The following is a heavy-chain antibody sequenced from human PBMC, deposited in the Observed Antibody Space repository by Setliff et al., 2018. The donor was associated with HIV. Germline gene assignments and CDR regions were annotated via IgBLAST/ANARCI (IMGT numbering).Heavy chain of an antibody. D-gene: IGHD1-1*01. CDR1: GYTFTNYD. Sequence: ASVKVSCKASGYTFTNYDINWVRQATGQGLEWMGRMNPNSGNTEYAQQFQGRVTMTRNTSITTAYMELSSLRSEDTAIYYCARGHSGNDYWGQGTLVTVSS. J-gene: IGHJ4*02. CDR3: ARGHSGNDY. V-gene: IGHV1-8*02. CDR2: MNPNSGNT.